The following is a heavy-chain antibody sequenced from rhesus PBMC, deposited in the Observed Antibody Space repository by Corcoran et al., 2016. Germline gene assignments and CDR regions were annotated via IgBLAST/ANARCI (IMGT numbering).Heavy chain of an antibody. V-gene: IGHV3S42*01. CDR2: VNHGGGGT. J-gene: IGHJ4*01. CDR3: ATDTFGYSSYGY. CDR1: GFIFSGYW. D-gene: IGHD5-36*01. Sequence: EVQLVESGGGLAKPGGSLRLSCAASGFIFSGYWMNWVRQTPGKGLEWISTVNHGGGGTYYADSVEGRFNISRDNSKNTLSLQMNSLTTEDTAVYYCATDTFGYSSYGYWGQGVLVTVSS.